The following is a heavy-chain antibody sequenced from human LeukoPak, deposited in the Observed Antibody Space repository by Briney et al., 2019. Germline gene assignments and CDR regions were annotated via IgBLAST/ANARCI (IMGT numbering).Heavy chain of an antibody. CDR2: IYSGGST. CDR1: GFTVSSNY. Sequence: PGGSLRLSCAASGFTVSSNYMSWVRQAPGKGLEWVSVIYSGGSTYYADSVKGRFTISRDNSKNTLYLQMNSLRAEDTAVYYCASLVVVAATSTVTDYWGQGTLVTVSS. CDR3: ASLVVVAATSTVTDY. V-gene: IGHV3-66*01. J-gene: IGHJ4*02. D-gene: IGHD2-15*01.